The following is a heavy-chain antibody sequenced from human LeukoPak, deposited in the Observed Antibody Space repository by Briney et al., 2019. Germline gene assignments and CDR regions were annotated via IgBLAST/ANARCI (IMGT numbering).Heavy chain of an antibody. CDR3: ARDIVVVPAANRHLGSSSDHYYYGMDV. D-gene: IGHD2-2*01. Sequence: GGSLRLSCAASGFTFSSYWMSWVRQAPGKGLEWVANIKQDGSEKYYVDSVKGRFTISRDNAKNSLYLQMNSLRAEDTAVYYCARDIVVVPAANRHLGSSSDHYYYGMDVWGQGTTVTVSS. CDR1: GFTFSSYW. V-gene: IGHV3-7*03. CDR2: IKQDGSEK. J-gene: IGHJ6*02.